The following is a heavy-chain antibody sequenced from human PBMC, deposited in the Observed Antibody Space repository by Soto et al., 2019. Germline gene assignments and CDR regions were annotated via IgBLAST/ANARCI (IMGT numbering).Heavy chain of an antibody. V-gene: IGHV3-30*18. CDR2: ISYDGSNK. Sequence: QVQLVESGGGVVQPGRSLRLSCAASGFTFSSYGMHWVRQAPGKGLEWVAVISYDGSNKYYADSMKGRLTISRDNSKNTLYLQMNSLRDEDTAVYYCAKDNGSGCDWLRVGDASDIWGQGTMVTVSS. D-gene: IGHD5-12*01. J-gene: IGHJ3*02. CDR3: AKDNGSGCDWLRVGDASDI. CDR1: GFTFSSYG.